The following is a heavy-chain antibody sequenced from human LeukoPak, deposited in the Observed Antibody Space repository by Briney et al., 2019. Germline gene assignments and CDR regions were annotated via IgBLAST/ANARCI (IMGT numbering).Heavy chain of an antibody. J-gene: IGHJ4*02. CDR2: IGTAGDT. V-gene: IGHV3-13*01. D-gene: IGHD6-19*01. CDR1: GFTFSSYG. Sequence: GRSLRLSCAASGFTFSSYGMHWVRQATGKGLEWVSGIGTAGDTYYAGSVKGRFTISRENAKNSLYLQMNSLTAGDTAVYYCAGAGSETQWRAFDFWGQGALVTVFS. CDR3: AGAGSETQWRAFDF.